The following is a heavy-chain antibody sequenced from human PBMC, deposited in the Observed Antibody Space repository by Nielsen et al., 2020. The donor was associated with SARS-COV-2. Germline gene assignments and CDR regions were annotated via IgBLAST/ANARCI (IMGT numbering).Heavy chain of an antibody. CDR3: ARDQPETGTARDY. V-gene: IGHV3-20*01. Sequence: GESLKISCAASGFTFDDYGMSWVRQVPGKGLERVSRINWNGGSTGYADSVKGRFTISRENAKNSLYLQMNSLRAEDTALYHCARDQPETGTARDYWGQGTLVTVSS. CDR2: INWNGGST. J-gene: IGHJ4*02. D-gene: IGHD1-1*01. CDR1: GFTFDDYG.